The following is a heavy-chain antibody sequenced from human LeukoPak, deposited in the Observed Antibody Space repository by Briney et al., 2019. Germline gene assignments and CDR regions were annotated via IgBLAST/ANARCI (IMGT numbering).Heavy chain of an antibody. CDR2: IKRDGSVE. D-gene: IGHD3-22*01. CDR1: GFTFSNYW. Sequence: PGGSLRLSCAASGFTFSNYWMTWVRRAPGKGLEWVANIKRDGSVEYYVDSVKGRFTISRDNTKDSLYLQMNSLRAENTAVYYCARDSNTLGSGYYFDAFDMWGQGTMVTVSS. CDR3: ARDSNTLGSGYYFDAFDM. V-gene: IGHV3-7*01. J-gene: IGHJ3*02.